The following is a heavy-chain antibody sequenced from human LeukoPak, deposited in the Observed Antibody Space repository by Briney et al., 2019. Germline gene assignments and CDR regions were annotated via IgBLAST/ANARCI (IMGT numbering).Heavy chain of an antibody. D-gene: IGHD1-26*01. CDR2: IYTSGST. Sequence: PSQTLSLTCTVSGGPISSGSYYWSWIRQPAGKGLEWIGRIYTSGSTNYNPSLKSRVTISVDTSKNQFSLKLSSVTAADTAVYYCARGSGDSGSYSGAFDIWGQGTMVTVSS. V-gene: IGHV4-61*02. J-gene: IGHJ3*02. CDR3: ARGSGDSGSYSGAFDI. CDR1: GGPISSGSYY.